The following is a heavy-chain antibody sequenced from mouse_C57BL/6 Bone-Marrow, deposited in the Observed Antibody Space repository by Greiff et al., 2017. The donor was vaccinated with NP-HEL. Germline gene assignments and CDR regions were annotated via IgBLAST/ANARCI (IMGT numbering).Heavy chain of an antibody. CDR3: ARQGYDGSSDAMDY. J-gene: IGHJ4*01. Sequence: EVKVVESGGGLVQPGGSLKLSCAASGFTFSDYGMAWVRQAPRKGPEWVAFISNLAYSIYYADTVTGRFPISRENAKNTLYLEMSSLRSEDTAMYYCARQGYDGSSDAMDYWGQGTSVTVSS. V-gene: IGHV5-15*01. D-gene: IGHD1-1*01. CDR1: GFTFSDYG. CDR2: ISNLAYSI.